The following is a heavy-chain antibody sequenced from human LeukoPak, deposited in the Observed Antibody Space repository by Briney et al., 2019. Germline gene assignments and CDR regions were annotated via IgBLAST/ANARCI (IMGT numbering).Heavy chain of an antibody. V-gene: IGHV1-69*13. CDR3: ARGGGDYYDSSGYYYY. D-gene: IGHD3-22*01. J-gene: IGHJ4*02. CDR1: GGTFSSYA. Sequence: ASVKVSCKASGGTFSSYAISWVRQAPGQGLEWMGGIIPIFGTANYAQKFQGRVTITADESTSTAYMELSSLRSEDTAVYYCARGGGDYYDSSGYYYYWGQGILVTVSS. CDR2: IIPIFGTA.